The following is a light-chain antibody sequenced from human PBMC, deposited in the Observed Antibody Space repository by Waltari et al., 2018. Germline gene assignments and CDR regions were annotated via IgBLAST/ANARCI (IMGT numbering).Light chain of an antibody. CDR1: TSNIGRNP. CDR3: AVWDDSLNGQG. J-gene: IGLJ3*02. Sequence: QSVLTQPPSASGTPGQRVTMSCSGSTSNIGRNPVNWYQQLPGTAPKLLIYSNDQGPSGVPGRVSGSKSGSSASLAISGLQSEDEADDYCAVWDDSLNGQGFGGGTKLTVL. CDR2: SND. V-gene: IGLV1-44*01.